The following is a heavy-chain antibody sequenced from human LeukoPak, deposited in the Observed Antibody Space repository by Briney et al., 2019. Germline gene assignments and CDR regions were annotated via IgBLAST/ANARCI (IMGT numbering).Heavy chain of an antibody. CDR2: IRSGGTNT. J-gene: IGHJ4*02. D-gene: IGHD1-7*01. CDR1: GITYSSYW. CDR3: ARMNYVSSGWGAPFDY. V-gene: IGHV3-48*04. Sequence: GGSLRLSCAASGITYSSYWMSWVRQAPGKGLEWVSYIRSGGTNTDYTGSVKGRFTISRDNAKNSLYLQMNSLRAEDTAVYYCARMNYVSSGWGAPFDYWGQGTLVTVSS.